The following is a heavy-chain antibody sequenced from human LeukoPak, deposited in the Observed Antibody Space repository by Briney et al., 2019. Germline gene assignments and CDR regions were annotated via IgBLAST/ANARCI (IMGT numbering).Heavy chain of an antibody. Sequence: GGSLRLSCAASGFTVSSNYMSWVRQAPGKGLEWVSVIYSGGSTYYADSVKGRFTISRDNSKNTLYLQMNSLRAEDTAVYYCAREKIQLWSRYFDYWGQGTLVTVSS. V-gene: IGHV3-53*01. J-gene: IGHJ4*02. CDR1: GFTVSSNY. CDR3: AREKIQLWSRYFDY. CDR2: IYSGGST. D-gene: IGHD5-18*01.